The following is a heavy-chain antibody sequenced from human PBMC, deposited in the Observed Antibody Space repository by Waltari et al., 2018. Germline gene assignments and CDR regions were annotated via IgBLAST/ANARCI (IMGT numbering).Heavy chain of an antibody. CDR2: IYLCGIA. Sequence: QVQLQESGPGLVKPSATLSLTCAVSGYSISSGYYWGWLRQPPGKGLEWIGGIYLCGIASKKPSRRSRVTIAVDTFKNQFSLKLTSVTAADTAVYYCAKDYERYPRGFDYWGQGALVTVSS. CDR3: AKDYERYPRGFDY. J-gene: IGHJ4*02. CDR1: GYSISSGYY. D-gene: IGHD3-16*01. V-gene: IGHV4-38-2*02.